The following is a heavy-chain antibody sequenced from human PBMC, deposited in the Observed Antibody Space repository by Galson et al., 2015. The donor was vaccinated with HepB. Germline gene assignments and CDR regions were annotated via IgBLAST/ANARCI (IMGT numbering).Heavy chain of an antibody. CDR3: ARHVGILSPPEWYFDL. V-gene: IGHV5-51*01. D-gene: IGHD7-27*01. Sequence: QSGAEVKKPGESLKISCKGSGYSFTSYWIGWVRQMPGKGLEWMGIIYPGDSDTRYSPSFQGQVTISADKSISTAYLQWSSLKASDTAMYYCARHVGILSPPEWYFDLWGRGTLVTVSS. CDR1: GYSFTSYW. CDR2: IYPGDSDT. J-gene: IGHJ2*01.